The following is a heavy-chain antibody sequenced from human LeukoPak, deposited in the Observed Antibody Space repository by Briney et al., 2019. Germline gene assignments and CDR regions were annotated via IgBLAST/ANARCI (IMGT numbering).Heavy chain of an antibody. CDR2: ISAYNGNT. V-gene: IGHV1-18*01. J-gene: IGHJ4*02. D-gene: IGHD3-22*01. CDR1: GYTFTSYG. CDR3: ARGTAQLGWLSKPGPFDY. Sequence: GASVTVSCKASGYTFTSYGISWVRQAPGQGLEWMGWISAYNGNTNYAQKLQGRVTMTTDTSTSTAYMELRSLRSDDTAVYYCARGTAQLGWLSKPGPFDYWGQGTLVTVSS.